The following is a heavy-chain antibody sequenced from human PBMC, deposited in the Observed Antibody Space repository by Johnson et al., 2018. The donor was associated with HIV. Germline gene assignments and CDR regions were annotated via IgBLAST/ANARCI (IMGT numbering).Heavy chain of an antibody. CDR1: GFMFADYG. D-gene: IGHD2-15*01. V-gene: IGHV3-20*04. CDR3: ARVGVDDAFDF. Sequence: VQLVESGGGVERPGGSLRLPCVGSGFMFADYGMSWVRQATGKGLEWVSGITWTGGSTDYADSVKGRFTISSDNAKSSLFLQMNSLRAEDTALYSCARVGVDDAFDFWGQGTMVTVSS. CDR2: ITWTGGST. J-gene: IGHJ3*01.